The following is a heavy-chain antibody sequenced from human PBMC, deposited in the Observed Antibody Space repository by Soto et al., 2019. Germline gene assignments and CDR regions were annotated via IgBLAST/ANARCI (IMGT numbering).Heavy chain of an antibody. V-gene: IGHV5-10-1*04. J-gene: IGHJ4*02. CDR3: GGGLRIAAAGTRAY. CDR1: GYSFTSYW. D-gene: IGHD6-13*01. CDR2: IDPSDSYT. Sequence: GESLKISCKGSGYSFTSYWISWVRQMPGKGLEWMGRIDPSDSYTNYSPSFKGPFTISADMSISIAYLRWSGLKAWDTAFYFCGGGLRIAAAGTRAYWVQGTLVTVSS.